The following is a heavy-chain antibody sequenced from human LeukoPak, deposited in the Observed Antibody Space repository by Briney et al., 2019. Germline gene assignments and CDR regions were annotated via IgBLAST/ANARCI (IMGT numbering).Heavy chain of an antibody. CDR3: ARSSPGYYDSSGYHGS. D-gene: IGHD3-22*01. Sequence: ASVKFSCKASGYIFTNYGISWVRQAPGQGLEWMAWISAYNGDTNYAQNLQGRVTLTTDTSTSTAYMELRSLRSDDTAVYYCARSSPGYYDSSGYHGSWGQGTLVTVSS. CDR1: GYIFTNYG. CDR2: ISAYNGDT. V-gene: IGHV1-18*01. J-gene: IGHJ4*02.